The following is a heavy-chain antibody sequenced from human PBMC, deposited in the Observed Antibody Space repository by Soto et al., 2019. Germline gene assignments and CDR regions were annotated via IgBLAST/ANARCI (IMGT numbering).Heavy chain of an antibody. V-gene: IGHV4-39*01. CDR2: IYYSGST. D-gene: IGHD3-3*01. J-gene: IGHJ4*02. CDR1: GGSISSSSYY. Sequence: SETLSLTCTVSGGSISSSSYYWGWIRQPPGKGLEWIGSIYYSGSTYYNPSLKSRVTISVDTSKNQFSLKLSSVTAADTAVYYCARHAPAISISDHWGQGTLVTVSS. CDR3: ARHAPAISISDH.